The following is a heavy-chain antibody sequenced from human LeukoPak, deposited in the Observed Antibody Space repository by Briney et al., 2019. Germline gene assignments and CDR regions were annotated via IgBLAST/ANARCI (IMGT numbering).Heavy chain of an antibody. J-gene: IGHJ4*02. D-gene: IGHD2-15*01. CDR2: SGTRSGTK. CDR1: GFTLSSLA. Sequence: GGSLRLSCAASGFTLSSLAMHWVRQAPGKGLEWVSSSGTRSGTKYYADSVMGRFTISRDSAMNSVSLQINSLRAEDTAVYYCVRDVSDENDSASRMHLDSWGQGTLVSVSS. V-gene: IGHV3-21*01. CDR3: VRDVSDENDSASRMHLDS.